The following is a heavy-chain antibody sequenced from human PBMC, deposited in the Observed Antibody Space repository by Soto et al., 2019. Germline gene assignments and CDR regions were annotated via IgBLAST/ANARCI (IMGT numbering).Heavy chain of an antibody. CDR3: ARDGIHRRYGMEV. V-gene: IGHV4-34*01. D-gene: IGHD3-16*02. CDR2: ITHSGST. Sequence: QVHLQQWGAGLLKPSETLSLTCAVYGGAFIDYSWSWIRQPPGKGLEWIGEITHSGSTNYNPSLKGRIALAIDTLKKQVSLQLSSVTAADTAVYYCARDGIHRRYGMEVWGPGTTVTVAS. J-gene: IGHJ6*02. CDR1: GGAFIDYS.